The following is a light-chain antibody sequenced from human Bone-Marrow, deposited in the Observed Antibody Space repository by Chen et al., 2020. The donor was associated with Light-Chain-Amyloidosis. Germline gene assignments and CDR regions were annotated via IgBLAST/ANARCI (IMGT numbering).Light chain of an antibody. CDR2: RDT. J-gene: IGLJ2*01. V-gene: IGLV3-25*03. CDR1: DLPTKY. Sequence: SYELTQPPSVSVSPGQTARITCSGADLPTKYADCYQQKPGQAPVLVIHRDTERPSGISERFSCSSSGTTATLTISGVQAEDEADYHCQSADSSGTYEVIFGGGTKLTVL. CDR3: QSADSSGTYEVI.